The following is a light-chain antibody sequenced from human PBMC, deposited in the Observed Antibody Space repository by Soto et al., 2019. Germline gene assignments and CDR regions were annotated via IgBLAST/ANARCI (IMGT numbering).Light chain of an antibody. CDR3: GADHGSGSNPMWV. CDR2: VGSGGIVG. V-gene: IGLV9-49*01. Sequence: QLVLTQPPSASASLGASVTLTCTLTSGYSNYKVDWYQQRPGKGPRFVMRVGSGGIVGSKGDGIPDRFSVLGSGLNRYLTIKNIQEEDESDYHCGADHGSGSNPMWVFGGGTKRTVL. CDR1: SGYSNYK. J-gene: IGLJ2*01.